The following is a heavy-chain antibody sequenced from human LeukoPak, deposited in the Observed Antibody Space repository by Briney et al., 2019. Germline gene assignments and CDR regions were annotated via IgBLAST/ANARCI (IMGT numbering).Heavy chain of an antibody. J-gene: IGHJ3*02. CDR2: IYYSGST. CDR1: GGSISSGGYY. V-gene: IGHV4-30-4*08. CDR3: ARDYSSSWYIRAFDI. D-gene: IGHD6-13*01. Sequence: PSQTLSLTCTVSGGSISSGGYYWSWIRQHPGKGLEWIGYIYYSGSTYYNPSLKSRVTISVDTSKNQFSLKLSSVTAADTAVYYCARDYSSSWYIRAFDIWGQGTMVTVSS.